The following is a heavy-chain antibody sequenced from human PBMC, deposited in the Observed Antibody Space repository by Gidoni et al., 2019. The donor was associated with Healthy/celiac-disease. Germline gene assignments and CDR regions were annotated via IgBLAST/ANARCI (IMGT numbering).Heavy chain of an antibody. CDR1: GGSISSSSYY. Sequence: QLQLQASGPGLVKPSETLSLTCTVSGGSISSSSYYWGWIRQPPGKGLEWIGSIYYSGSTYYNPSLKSRVTISVDTSKNQFSLKLSSVTAADTAVYYCARVADYYDSSGYYFPDYWGQGTLVTVSS. CDR3: ARVADYYDSSGYYFPDY. J-gene: IGHJ4*02. CDR2: IYYSGST. V-gene: IGHV4-39*07. D-gene: IGHD3-22*01.